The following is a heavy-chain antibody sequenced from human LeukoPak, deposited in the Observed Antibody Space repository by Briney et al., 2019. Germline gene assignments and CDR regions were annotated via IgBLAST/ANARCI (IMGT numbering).Heavy chain of an antibody. D-gene: IGHD3-9*01. CDR2: IYTSGST. J-gene: IGHJ5*02. CDR1: GGSISSGSYY. CDR3: ARAVSFVGTRYFDWPIPSDWFDP. Sequence: SETLSLTCTVSGGSISSGSYYWSWIRQPAGKGLEWIGRIYTSGSTNYIPSLKSRVTISVDTSKNQFSLKLSSVTAADTAVYYCARAVSFVGTRYFDWPIPSDWFDPWGQGTLVAVSS. V-gene: IGHV4-61*02.